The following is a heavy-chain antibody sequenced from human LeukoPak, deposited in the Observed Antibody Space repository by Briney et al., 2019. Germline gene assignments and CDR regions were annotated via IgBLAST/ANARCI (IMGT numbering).Heavy chain of an antibody. CDR2: IHYSGST. V-gene: IGHV4-59*12. Sequence: SETLSLTCTVSGGSITSSYWNWIRQPPGKGLEWIGYIHYSGSTNYNPSLRSRVTISVDTSKNQFSLKLSSVTAADTAVYYCARTYYYDSSGYYPAGFDYWGQGTLVTVSS. CDR1: GGSITSSY. J-gene: IGHJ4*02. D-gene: IGHD3-22*01. CDR3: ARTYYYDSSGYYPAGFDY.